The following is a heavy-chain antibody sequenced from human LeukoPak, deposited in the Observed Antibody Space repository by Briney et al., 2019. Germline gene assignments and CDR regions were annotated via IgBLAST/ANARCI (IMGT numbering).Heavy chain of an antibody. CDR3: AREAEYCSSTSCIPIAFDI. CDR2: IYYSGST. D-gene: IGHD2-2*01. V-gene: IGHV4-59*01. J-gene: IGHJ3*02. Sequence: PSETLSRTCTVSGGSISSYYWSWIRQPPGKGLEWIGYIYYSGSTNYNPSLKSRVTISVDTSKNQFSLKLSSVTAADTAVYYCAREAEYCSSTSCIPIAFDIWGQGAMVTVSS. CDR1: GGSISSYY.